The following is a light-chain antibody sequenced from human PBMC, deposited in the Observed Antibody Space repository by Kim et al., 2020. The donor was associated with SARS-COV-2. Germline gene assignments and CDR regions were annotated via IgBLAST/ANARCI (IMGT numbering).Light chain of an antibody. Sequence: ASVGDRVPITCRASQGISNYLAWYQQKAGKVPRLLIYAASTLQSGVPSRFSGRGSGTDFTLTISSLQPEDVATYYCQKYNRAPRTFGQGTKVDIK. CDR2: AAS. J-gene: IGKJ1*01. CDR1: QGISNY. V-gene: IGKV1-27*01. CDR3: QKYNRAPRT.